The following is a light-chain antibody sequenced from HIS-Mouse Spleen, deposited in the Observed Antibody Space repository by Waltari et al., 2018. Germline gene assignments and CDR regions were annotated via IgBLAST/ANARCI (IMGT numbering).Light chain of an antibody. CDR1: SSDVGGYNY. Sequence: QSALTQPRSVSGSPGQSVTIPCTGTSSDVGGYNYVSCYQQHPGKAPKLMIYDVSKRPSGVPDRFSGSKSGNTASLTISGLQAEDEADYYCSSYTSSSFNVVFGGGTKLTVL. V-gene: IGLV2-11*01. J-gene: IGLJ2*01. CDR3: SSYTSSSFNVV. CDR2: DVS.